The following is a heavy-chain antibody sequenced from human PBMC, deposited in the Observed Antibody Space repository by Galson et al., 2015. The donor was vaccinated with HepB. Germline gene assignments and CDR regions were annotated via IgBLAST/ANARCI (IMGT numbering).Heavy chain of an antibody. CDR2: INTGNGDT. D-gene: IGHD6-25*01. Sequence: SVKVSCKASGYTFTGFGIHWVRQAPGQRLEWMGWINTGNGDTKYSQGLQGRVSITRDTSASTAYMEMSSLRPEDTAIYYCAIAAYWGQGTLVTVSS. CDR3: AIAAY. V-gene: IGHV1-3*04. CDR1: GYTFTGFG. J-gene: IGHJ4*02.